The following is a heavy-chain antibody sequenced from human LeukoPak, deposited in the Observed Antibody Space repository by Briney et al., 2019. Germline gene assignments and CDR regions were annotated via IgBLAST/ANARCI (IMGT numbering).Heavy chain of an antibody. CDR1: GYTFTGFY. CDR2: INPNSGGT. J-gene: IGHJ6*02. Sequence: ASVKLFCKASGYTFTGFYMHWVRQAPGQGLEWVGCINPNSGGTNYERKFQGRVNMTRDTSNSKAYMELSRLRADDTAVYYCASGLLWHATMVGGYYYYCRDVWGQGTRDSVSS. CDR3: ASGLLWHATMVGGYYYYCRDV. V-gene: IGHV1-2*02. D-gene: IGHD3-10*01.